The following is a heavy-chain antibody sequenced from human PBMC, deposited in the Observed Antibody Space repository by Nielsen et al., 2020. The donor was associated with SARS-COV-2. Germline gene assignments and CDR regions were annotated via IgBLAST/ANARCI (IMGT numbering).Heavy chain of an antibody. CDR1: GLIFSSSW. D-gene: IGHD4-11*01. J-gene: IGHJ4*02. Sequence: GESLKISCAASGLIFSSSWMVWVRQAPGKGLEWVANINEDGSVVNYVDSVKGRFTISRDNAGKSLYPQMNSLRAEDTAVYYCARDAAYSRFDYWGQGTLVTVSS. CDR3: ARDAAYSRFDY. CDR2: INEDGSVV. V-gene: IGHV3-7*05.